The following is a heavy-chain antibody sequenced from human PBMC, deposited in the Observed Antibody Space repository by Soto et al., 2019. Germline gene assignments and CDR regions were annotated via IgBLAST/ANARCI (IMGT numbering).Heavy chain of an antibody. J-gene: IGHJ4*02. V-gene: IGHV5-10-1*01. Sequence: RGESLKISWKGSGYSFAGYWITWVRQKPGKGLEGMGRIDPSDSRTYYSPSFRGHVTISATKSITTVFLQWSSLRASDTAMYYCARQIYDSDTGPNFQYYFDAWGQGTPVTVS. CDR1: GYSFAGYW. CDR2: IDPSDSRT. D-gene: IGHD3-22*01. CDR3: ARQIYDSDTGPNFQYYFDA.